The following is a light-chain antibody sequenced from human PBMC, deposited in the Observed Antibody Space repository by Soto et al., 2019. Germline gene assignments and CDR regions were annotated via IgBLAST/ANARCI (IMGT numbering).Light chain of an antibody. V-gene: IGKV1-5*01. CDR1: PSISSW. CDR2: DDS. Sequence: DIQMPQSPSTLSASVGDRVTITCRASPSISSWLAWYQQKPGKAPKLLIYDDSSLESGVTARFSGSGSGTEFTLTISSLQPDDFATYYCQQYNSYSLFAFGGGTKVEIK. J-gene: IGKJ4*01. CDR3: QQYNSYSLFA.